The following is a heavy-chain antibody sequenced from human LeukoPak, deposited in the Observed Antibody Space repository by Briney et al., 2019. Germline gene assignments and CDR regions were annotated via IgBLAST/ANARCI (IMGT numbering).Heavy chain of an antibody. V-gene: IGHV4-59*01. CDR1: SGSISDYY. J-gene: IGHJ4*02. Sequence: SETLSLTCTVSSGSISDYYWSWIRQPPGKGLEWIGYISYSGSTNYNPSLKSRVTISVDTSKNQFSLNLSSVTAADTAVYFCAREEASSWTGDYFDYWGQGSLVTVSS. CDR2: ISYSGST. CDR3: AREEASSWTGDYFDY. D-gene: IGHD6-13*01.